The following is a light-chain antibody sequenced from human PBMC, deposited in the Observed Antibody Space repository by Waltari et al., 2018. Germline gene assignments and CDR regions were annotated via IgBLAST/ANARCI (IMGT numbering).Light chain of an antibody. CDR3: SSYTSITTLV. CDR2: EVT. CDR1: SSDVGGYNY. V-gene: IGLV2-14*01. Sequence: QSVLTQPASVSGSPGQSITIPCTGTSSDVGGYNYVSWYQQHPGKAPKLMIYEVTNRPSGVSNLFSGSKSGNTASLTISGLQPEDEADYYCSSYTSITTLVFGTGTKATVL. J-gene: IGLJ1*01.